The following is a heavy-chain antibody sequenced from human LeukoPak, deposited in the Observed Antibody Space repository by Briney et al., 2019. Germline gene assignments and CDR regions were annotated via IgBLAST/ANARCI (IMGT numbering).Heavy chain of an antibody. Sequence: GGSLRLSCTASGFTFSSYTMSWVRQAPGKGLKWVSTITTGGPNTYYADSVKGRFTVSRDDSKNALYLQMNSLRAEDTAVYYCAKDGGLWVSAHWGDSWGRGTLVTVSS. CDR2: ITTGGPNT. CDR1: GFTFSSYT. CDR3: AKDGGLWVSAHWGDS. D-gene: IGHD7-27*01. J-gene: IGHJ4*02. V-gene: IGHV3-23*01.